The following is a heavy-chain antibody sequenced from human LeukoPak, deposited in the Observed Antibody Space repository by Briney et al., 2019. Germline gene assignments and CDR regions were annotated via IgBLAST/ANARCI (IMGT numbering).Heavy chain of an antibody. V-gene: IGHV4-34*01. CDR1: GGSFSGYY. CDR2: INHSGST. D-gene: IGHD6-19*01. Sequence: SETLSLTCAVYGGSFSGYYWSWVRQPPGKGLEWIGEINHSGSTNYNPSLKSRVTISVDTSKNQFSLKLSSVTAAGTAVYYCASIAVAGTPSSDYWGQGTLVTVSS. CDR3: ASIAVAGTPSSDY. J-gene: IGHJ4*02.